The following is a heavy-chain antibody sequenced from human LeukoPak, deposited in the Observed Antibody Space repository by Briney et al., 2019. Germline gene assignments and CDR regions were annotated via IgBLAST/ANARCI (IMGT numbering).Heavy chain of an antibody. J-gene: IGHJ4*02. CDR2: IKQDGSEK. D-gene: IGHD3-3*01. CDR3: AKVKAIFGVVDY. V-gene: IGHV3-7*03. Sequence: GGSLRLSCVASGFTFSSYWMNWVRQAPGKGLEWVANIKQDGSEKYYVDSVKGRFTISRDNSKNTLYLQMNSLRAEDTAVYYCAKVKAIFGVVDYWGQGTLVTVSS. CDR1: GFTFSSYW.